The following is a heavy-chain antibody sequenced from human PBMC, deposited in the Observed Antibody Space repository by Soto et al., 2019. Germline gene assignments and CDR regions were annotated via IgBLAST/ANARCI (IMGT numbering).Heavy chain of an antibody. CDR1: GFTFSSYA. D-gene: IGHD3-10*01. CDR3: AKDHRGSIWFGELQGRYYYYGMDV. J-gene: IGHJ6*02. CDR2: XSVSGGST. Sequence: PGGSLRLSCAASGFTFSSYAMSWVRQAPGXXLEWVSAXSVSGGSTYYADSVKGRFTISRDNSKNTLYLQMNSLRAEDTAVYYCAKDHRGSIWFGELQGRYYYYGMDVWGQGTTVTVSS. V-gene: IGHV3-23*01.